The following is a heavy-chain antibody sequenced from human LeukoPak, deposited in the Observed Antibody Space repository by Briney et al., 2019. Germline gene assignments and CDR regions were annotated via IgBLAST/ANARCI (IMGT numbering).Heavy chain of an antibody. V-gene: IGHV1-69*11. D-gene: IGHD6-19*01. CDR2: IIPILGTA. J-gene: IGHJ4*02. CDR1: GGTFSSYA. Sequence: SVKVSCKASGGTFSSYAISWVRQAPGQGLEWMGRIIPILGTANYAQKFQGRVTITTDESTSTAYMELSSLRSEDTAVYYCARDGGAGYSSGLEYYWGQGTLVTVSS. CDR3: ARDGGAGYSSGLEYY.